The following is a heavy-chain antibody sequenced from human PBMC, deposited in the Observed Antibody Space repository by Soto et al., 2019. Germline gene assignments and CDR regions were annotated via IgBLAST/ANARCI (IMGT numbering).Heavy chain of an antibody. V-gene: IGHV4-59*01. CDR2: IYYSGST. CDR1: GGSISGSC. Sequence: SETLSLTCSVSGGSISGSCWSCIRQSPGKGLEWIGYIYYSGSTNYNTSLKSRVTISVDTSKNQFSLKLSSVTAADTAVYYCARVGYCSGGSCFDYWGQGTLVTVSS. D-gene: IGHD2-15*01. J-gene: IGHJ4*02. CDR3: ARVGYCSGGSCFDY.